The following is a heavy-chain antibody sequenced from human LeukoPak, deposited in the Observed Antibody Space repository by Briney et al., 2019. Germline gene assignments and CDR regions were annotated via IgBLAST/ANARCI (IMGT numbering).Heavy chain of an antibody. Sequence: GGSLRLSCAASGFAFSSYWMSWVRQAPGKGLEWVANIKQDGSEKYYVDSVKGRFTISRDNAKKSLYLQINSLRAEDTAVYYCATKSGNYYNYWGQGSLVTVSS. D-gene: IGHD1-26*01. CDR2: IKQDGSEK. J-gene: IGHJ4*02. CDR1: GFAFSSYW. V-gene: IGHV3-7*03. CDR3: ATKSGNYYNY.